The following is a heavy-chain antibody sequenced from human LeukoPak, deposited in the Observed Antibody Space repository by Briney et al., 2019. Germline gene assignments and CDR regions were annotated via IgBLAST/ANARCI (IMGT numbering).Heavy chain of an antibody. D-gene: IGHD6-13*01. CDR1: GYTFTSYA. Sequence: ASVKVSCTASGYTFTSYAMHWVRQDPGQRLEWMGWINAGNGNTKYSQKFQGRVTITRDTSASTAYMELSSLRSEDTAVYYCASPGVAAAAPDAFDIWGQGTMVTVSS. CDR2: INAGNGNT. CDR3: ASPGVAAAAPDAFDI. V-gene: IGHV1-3*01. J-gene: IGHJ3*02.